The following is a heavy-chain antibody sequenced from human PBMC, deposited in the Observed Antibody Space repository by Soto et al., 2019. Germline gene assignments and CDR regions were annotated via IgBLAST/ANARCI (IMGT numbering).Heavy chain of an antibody. CDR2: VYHSGAT. D-gene: IGHD3-22*01. CDR3: VRDGYYSLDV. V-gene: IGHV4-4*02. CDR1: GDSIIGTGW. Sequence: QVQLQESGPGLVRPSGTLSLTRAVSGDSIIGTGWWSWVRQSPGKGLDWIGEVYHSGATNYNPSLKSRVTISVDTSRNQFSLNLGSVTAADTAVYYCVRDGYYSLDVWGQGTTVTVSS. J-gene: IGHJ6*02.